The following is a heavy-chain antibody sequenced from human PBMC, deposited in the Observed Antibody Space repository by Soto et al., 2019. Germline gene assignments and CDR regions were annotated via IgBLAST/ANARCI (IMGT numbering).Heavy chain of an antibody. Sequence: ASGKVSCKAAGCTFTTYAMHWVRQAPGQRLEWMGWINVGNGNTRYSQKFQGRVTITRDTSASTGYMELSSLRSEDTAVYYCARDGSGYDFWWLDPWGQGTLVPVSS. CDR1: GCTFTTYA. CDR3: ARDGSGYDFWWLDP. V-gene: IGHV1-3*01. D-gene: IGHD5-12*01. J-gene: IGHJ5*02. CDR2: INVGNGNT.